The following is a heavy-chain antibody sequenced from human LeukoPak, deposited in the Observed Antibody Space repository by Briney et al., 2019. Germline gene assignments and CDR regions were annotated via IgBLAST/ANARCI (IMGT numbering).Heavy chain of an antibody. D-gene: IGHD3-9*01. CDR2: MNPNRGNT. Sequence: ASVKVSCKASGYTFTSYDINWVRQATGQGLEWMGWMNPNRGNTGYAQKFQGRVTMTRNTSISTAYMELSSLRSEDTAVYYCARTYDILTGYIAYYYGMDVWGQGTTVTVSS. J-gene: IGHJ6*02. CDR3: ARTYDILTGYIAYYYGMDV. V-gene: IGHV1-8*01. CDR1: GYTFTSYD.